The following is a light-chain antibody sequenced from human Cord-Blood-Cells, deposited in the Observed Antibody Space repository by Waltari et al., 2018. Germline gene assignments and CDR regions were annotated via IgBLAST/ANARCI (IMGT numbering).Light chain of an antibody. J-gene: IGLJ2*01. Sequence: QSALTQPASVSVSPGQSITISCTGTSSDVGGYNYVSWYQQRPGKAPKLMIYEVSNRPAGVANRCSGSKSGDSASLTISGLQAEDEADYYCSSYTSSSTRVFGGGTKLTVL. V-gene: IGLV2-14*01. CDR3: SSYTSSSTRV. CDR2: EVS. CDR1: SSDVGGYNY.